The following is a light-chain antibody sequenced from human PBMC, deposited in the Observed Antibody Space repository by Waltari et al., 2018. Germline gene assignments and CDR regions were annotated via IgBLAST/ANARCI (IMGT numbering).Light chain of an antibody. J-gene: IGLJ1*01. CDR1: SNDVGGYNY. V-gene: IGLV2-14*01. CDR3: SSYTSASTLV. CDR2: EVN. Sequence: QSALTQPASVSGSPGQSITISCTGTSNDVGGYNYISWYQQHPGKAPKLMIYEVNNRPSGVFNRFSGSKAGNTASLTISGLQADDEADYYCSSYTSASTLVFATGTKVTVL.